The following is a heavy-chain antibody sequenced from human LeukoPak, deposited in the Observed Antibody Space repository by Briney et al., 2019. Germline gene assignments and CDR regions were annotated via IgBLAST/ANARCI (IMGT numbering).Heavy chain of an antibody. CDR2: ICHSGNT. V-gene: IGHV4-4*02. CDR1: GDSIISIEW. D-gene: IGHD4-17*01. J-gene: IGHJ4*02. CDR3: VKNGDYFLAH. Sequence: SETLSLTCDVYGDSIISIEWWSWVRQPPGKGLEWIGEICHSGNTNYNPSLKSRVTLSVDWSRNQFSLKLNSVTAADTAVYYCVKNGDYFLAHWGQGTLVFVSS.